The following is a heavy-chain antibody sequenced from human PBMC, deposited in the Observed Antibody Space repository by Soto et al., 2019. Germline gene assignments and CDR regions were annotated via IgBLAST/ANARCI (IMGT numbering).Heavy chain of an antibody. D-gene: IGHD1-26*01. CDR3: STGFLKGGRRRHYHYGIDV. CDR2: IKRKSDGGTI. V-gene: IGHV3-15*01. CDR1: GFTFNNTW. J-gene: IGHJ6*02. Sequence: PGGSLRLSCAASGFTFNNTWMSWVRQAPGKGLEWVGRIKRKSDGGTIAYAAPVKGSFTVSRDDSKDTLFLQMNRPQLDNTGVYYCSTGFLKGGRRRHYHYGIDVWGQGAMVTVYS.